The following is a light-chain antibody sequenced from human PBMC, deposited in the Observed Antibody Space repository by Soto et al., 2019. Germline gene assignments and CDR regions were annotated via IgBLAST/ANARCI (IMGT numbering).Light chain of an antibody. CDR1: QSVSNNY. CDR3: QQYGRSGT. V-gene: IGKV3-20*01. Sequence: EVVLTQSLGTLSLSTRERATLSCMASQSVSNNYLAWYQQKPGQAPRLLIYGASNRATGIPDRFSGSGSGTDFTLTISRLEPEDFAVYYCQQYGRSGTFGQGTKVDIK. CDR2: GAS. J-gene: IGKJ1*01.